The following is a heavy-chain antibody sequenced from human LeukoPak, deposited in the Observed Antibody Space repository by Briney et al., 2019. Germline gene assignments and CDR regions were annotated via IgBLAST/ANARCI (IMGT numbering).Heavy chain of an antibody. CDR2: IKQDGSEK. D-gene: IGHD3-10*02. CDR3: AELGITMIGGV. CDR1: GVTFSRCW. J-gene: IGHJ6*04. Sequence: GGSLRLSCAVSGVTFSRCWMSWVRQAPGKGLEWVANIKQDGSEKYYVDSVTGRFTIFRDNANNSLYLQMNSLRAEDTAVYYCAELGITMIGGVWGKGTTVTISS. V-gene: IGHV3-7*01.